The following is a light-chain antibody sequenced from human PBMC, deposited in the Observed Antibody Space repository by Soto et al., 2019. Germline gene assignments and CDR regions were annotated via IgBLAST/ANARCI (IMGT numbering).Light chain of an antibody. Sequence: QSALTQPASVSGSPGQSIAISCTGTSSDVGAYNFVSWYQQHPGRAPKLIIYDVSNRLSGVSNRFSGSKSGNTASLTISGLQAEDEADYYCSSYTVSSTYVFGGWTKLTVL. CDR3: SSYTVSSTYV. CDR2: DVS. CDR1: SSDVGAYNF. V-gene: IGLV2-14*03. J-gene: IGLJ1*01.